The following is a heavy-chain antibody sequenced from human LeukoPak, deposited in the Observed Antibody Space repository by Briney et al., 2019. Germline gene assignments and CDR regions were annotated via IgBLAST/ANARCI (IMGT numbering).Heavy chain of an antibody. D-gene: IGHD2-15*01. Sequence: GGSLRLSCAASGFSFSSYWMHWVRQAPGKGLVWVARIQYDGSTTKYADSVKGRFTISRDNAKKTLYVQMNSLRAEDTAVYYCARALVAGVTLNALDIWGQGTMVTVSS. CDR1: GFSFSSYW. CDR2: IQYDGSTT. CDR3: ARALVAGVTLNALDI. J-gene: IGHJ3*02. V-gene: IGHV3-74*01.